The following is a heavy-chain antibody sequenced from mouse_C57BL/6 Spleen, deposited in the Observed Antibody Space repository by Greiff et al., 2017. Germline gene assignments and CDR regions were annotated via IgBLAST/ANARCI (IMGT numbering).Heavy chain of an antibody. V-gene: IGHV5-4*03. CDR1: GFTFSSYA. J-gene: IGHJ2*01. D-gene: IGHD1-1*01. CDR2: ISDGGSYT. CDR3: ARGRPYYGSPLGY. Sequence: EVKLVESGGGLVKPGGSLKLSCAASGFTFSSYAMSWVRQTPEKRLEWVATISDGGSYTYYPDNVKGRFTISRDNAKNNLYLQMSHLKSEDTAMYYCARGRPYYGSPLGYWGKSTTLTVSS.